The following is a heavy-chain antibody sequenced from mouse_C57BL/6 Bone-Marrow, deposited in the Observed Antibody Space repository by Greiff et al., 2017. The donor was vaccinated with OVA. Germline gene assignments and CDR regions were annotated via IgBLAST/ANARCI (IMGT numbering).Heavy chain of an antibody. CDR3: ARKGLIFFDY. CDR2: IYPGDGDT. J-gene: IGHJ2*01. V-gene: IGHV1-82*01. D-gene: IGHD3-3*01. CDR1: GYAFSSSW. Sequence: VQLQQSGPELVKPGASVKISCKASGYAFSSSWMNWVKQRPGKGLEWIGRIYPGDGDTNYNGKFKGKATLTADKSSSTAYMQRSSLTSEESAVYFCARKGLIFFDYWGQGTTLTVSS.